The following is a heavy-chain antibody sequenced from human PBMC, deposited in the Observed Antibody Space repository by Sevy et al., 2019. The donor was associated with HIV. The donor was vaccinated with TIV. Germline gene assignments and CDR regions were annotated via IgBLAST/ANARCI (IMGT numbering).Heavy chain of an antibody. CDR1: GFTFSSYA. CDR2: ISGSGGST. CDR3: GRCSGGSCYSSWFDP. V-gene: IGHV3-23*01. J-gene: IGHJ5*02. Sequence: GGSLRLSCAASGFTFSSYAMSWVRQDPGKGLEWVSAISGSGGSTYYADSVKGRFTISRDNSKNTLYLQMNSLRAEDTAVYYCGRCSGGSCYSSWFDPWGQGTLVTVSS. D-gene: IGHD2-15*01.